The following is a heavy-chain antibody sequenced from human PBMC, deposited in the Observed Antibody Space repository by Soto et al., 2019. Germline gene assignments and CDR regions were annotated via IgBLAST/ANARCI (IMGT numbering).Heavy chain of an antibody. J-gene: IGHJ4*02. CDR3: ARQLYYYDSSGFSL. Sequence: ASVKVSCKASGYTFSNYAIHWARQAPGQRLEWMGWINAGSDNTKYSQKFQGRVTITRDTSANTAYMELSSLRSEDTAVYYCARQLYYYDSSGFSLWGQGTLVTVSS. V-gene: IGHV1-3*01. CDR1: GYTFSNYA. CDR2: INAGSDNT. D-gene: IGHD3-22*01.